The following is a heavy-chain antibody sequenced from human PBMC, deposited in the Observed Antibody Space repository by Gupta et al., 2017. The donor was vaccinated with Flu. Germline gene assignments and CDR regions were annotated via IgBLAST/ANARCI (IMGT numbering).Heavy chain of an antibody. CDR1: GYSFAAYY. CDR2: VDPGTNSA. V-gene: IGHV1-46*01. CDR3: ARDVGRRGDD. Sequence: QVQLVPSGAAVQKPRASVKVSCKASGYSFAAYYIHWVGRAPGQGLEWMGVVDPGTNSAVYAQKFQGRITMTSDTSTSTVYMEVNSLTSEDTATYYWARDVGRRGDDWGQGTLVTVSS. J-gene: IGHJ4*02. D-gene: IGHD2-15*01.